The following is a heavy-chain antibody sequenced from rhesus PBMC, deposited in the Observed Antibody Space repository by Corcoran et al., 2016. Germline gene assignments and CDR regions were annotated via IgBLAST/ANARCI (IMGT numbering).Heavy chain of an antibody. J-gene: IGHJ4*01. D-gene: IGHD6-25*01. V-gene: IGHV4-122*02. Sequence: QVQLQESGPGLVKPSETLSLTCAVSGYSISGYYWSWIRQAPGKGLEWIGYITSSGSTSYNPSLKSRVTISRDTSKNQFSLKLSSVTAADTAVYYCARNSGSWIFDYWGQGVLVTVSS. CDR2: ITSSGST. CDR3: ARNSGSWIFDY. CDR1: GYSISGYY.